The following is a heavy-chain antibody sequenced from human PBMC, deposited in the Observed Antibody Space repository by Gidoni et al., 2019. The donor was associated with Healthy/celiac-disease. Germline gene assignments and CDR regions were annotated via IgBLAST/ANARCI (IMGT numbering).Heavy chain of an antibody. CDR2: IRSKAYGGTK. CDR3: TREIVVVITGFDY. CDR1: GFTFGDYA. J-gene: IGHJ4*02. D-gene: IGHD3-22*01. V-gene: IGHV3-49*04. Sequence: EVQLVESGGGLVQPGRSLRLSCTASGFTFGDYAMSWVRQAPGKGLEWVCVIRSKAYGGTKEYAASVKGRFTISRDDSKSIAYLQMNSLKTEDTAVYYCTREIVVVITGFDYWGQGTLVTVSS.